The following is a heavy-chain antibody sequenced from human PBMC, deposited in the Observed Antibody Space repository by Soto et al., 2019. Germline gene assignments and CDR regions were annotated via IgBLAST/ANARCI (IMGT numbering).Heavy chain of an antibody. CDR1: GGTFRFYT. V-gene: IGHV1-69*02. CDR2: IIRMLRMA. J-gene: IGHJ4*02. D-gene: IGHD3-10*01. CDR3: ATNYGSGSTHFDY. Sequence: QVQLVQSGAEVKKPGSSVKVSCTASGGTFRFYTINWVRQVPGQGLEWMGRIIRMLRMANFAQKFQGRVTMTADESTSTAYLDLRSLKSEDTAVYYCATNYGSGSTHFDYWGQGTLVTVSS.